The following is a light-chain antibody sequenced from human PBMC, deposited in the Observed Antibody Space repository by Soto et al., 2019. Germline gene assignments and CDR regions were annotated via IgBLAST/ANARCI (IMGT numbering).Light chain of an antibody. Sequence: SYELTQPPSVSVSPGQTATITCSGAALAKQYTYWYQQKPGQAPVLVMYKDSERPSGIPERISGSSSGTTVTVTISGVQAEDEADYYCQSADISGHLVFGGGTKLTVL. J-gene: IGLJ2*01. V-gene: IGLV3-25*03. CDR3: QSADISGHLV. CDR1: ALAKQY. CDR2: KDS.